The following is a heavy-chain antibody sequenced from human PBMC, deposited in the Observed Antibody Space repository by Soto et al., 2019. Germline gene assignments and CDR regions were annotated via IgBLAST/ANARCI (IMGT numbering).Heavy chain of an antibody. CDR2: IYHSGST. J-gene: IGHJ6*02. CDR3: ASVAVPGQYYYYYYGMDV. V-gene: IGHV4-4*02. CDR1: GGSISSSKG. Sequence: XAILWLTFAVSGGSISSSKGWSWFRQPPGKGLEWIGEIYHSGSTNYNPSLKSRVTISVDKSKNQFSLKLSSVTAADTAVYYCASVAVPGQYYYYYYGMDVWGQGTTVTVSS. D-gene: IGHD6-19*01.